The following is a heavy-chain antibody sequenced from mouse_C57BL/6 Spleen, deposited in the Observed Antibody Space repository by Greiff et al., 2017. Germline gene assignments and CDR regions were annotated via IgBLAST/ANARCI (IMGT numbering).Heavy chain of an antibody. CDR2: IHPNSGST. CDR1: GYTFTSYW. D-gene: IGHD4-1*01. J-gene: IGHJ2*01. Sequence: QVQLKQPGAELVKPGASVKLSCKASGYTFTSYWMHWVKQRPGQGLEWIGMIHPNSGSTNYNEKFKSKATLTVDKSSSTAYMQLSSLTSEDSAVYDYARVELGRGYWGQGTTLTVSS. CDR3: ARVELGRGY. V-gene: IGHV1-64*01.